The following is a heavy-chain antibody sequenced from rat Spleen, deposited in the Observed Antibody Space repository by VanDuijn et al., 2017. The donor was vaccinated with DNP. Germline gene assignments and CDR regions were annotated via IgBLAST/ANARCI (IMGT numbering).Heavy chain of an antibody. Sequence: QVQLKESGPGLVQPSQTLSLTCTVSGFSLNIYHVHWVRQPPGKGLEWMGVMWSDGDTSYNSVLKSRLSISRDTSKSQVFLKMNSVQTEDTAMYFCARSTTVMSVDFWGQGVMVTVSS. CDR3: ARSTTVMSVDF. CDR2: MWSDGDT. V-gene: IGHV2-32*01. CDR1: GFSLNIYH. J-gene: IGHJ2*01. D-gene: IGHD1-1*01.